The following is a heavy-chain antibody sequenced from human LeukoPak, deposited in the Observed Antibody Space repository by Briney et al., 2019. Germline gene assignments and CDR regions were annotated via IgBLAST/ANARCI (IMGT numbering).Heavy chain of an antibody. D-gene: IGHD2-2*01. V-gene: IGHV4-38-2*02. CDR3: ASQRYCTSTSCSPMFDP. J-gene: IGHJ5*02. CDR2: IYHSGST. Sequence: SETLSLACTVSGYSISSGYYWGWIRQPPGKGLEWIGSIYHSGSTYSNPSLRSRVTISVDTSKNQFSLKLSSVTAADTAVYYCASQRYCTSTSCSPMFDPWGQGTLVTVSS. CDR1: GYSISSGYY.